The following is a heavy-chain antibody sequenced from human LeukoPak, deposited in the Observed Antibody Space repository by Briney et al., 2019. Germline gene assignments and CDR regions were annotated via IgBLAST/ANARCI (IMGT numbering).Heavy chain of an antibody. Sequence: SQTLSLTCAISGDSVSSNSAAWNWIRQSPSRGLEWLGRTYYRSKWYNDYAVSVKSRITINPDTSKNQFSLQLNSVTPEDTAVYYCARDGFGEFDYYYYGMDVWGQGTTVTVSS. CDR3: ARDGFGEFDYYYYGMDV. D-gene: IGHD3-10*01. V-gene: IGHV6-1*01. CDR1: GDSVSSNSAA. J-gene: IGHJ6*02. CDR2: TYYRSKWYN.